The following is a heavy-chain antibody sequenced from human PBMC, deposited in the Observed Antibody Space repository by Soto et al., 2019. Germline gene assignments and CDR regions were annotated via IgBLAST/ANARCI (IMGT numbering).Heavy chain of an antibody. D-gene: IGHD3-16*01. CDR1: GYTFTDYA. V-gene: IGHV1-3*01. CDR2: INGGNGNT. Sequence: ASVKVSCKASGYTFTDYAMHWVRQAPGQRLEWMGWINGGNGNTYYAQHFQGRVTMTEDTSTDTAYMQLSSLRSEDTAVYYCATRYDYVWGSPHQWGQGTLVTVS. J-gene: IGHJ4*02. CDR3: ATRYDYVWGSPHQ.